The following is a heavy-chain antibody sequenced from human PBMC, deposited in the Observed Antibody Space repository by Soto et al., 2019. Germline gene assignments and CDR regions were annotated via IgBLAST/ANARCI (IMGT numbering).Heavy chain of an antibody. J-gene: IGHJ6*02. CDR3: AGGIAAAGTCMDV. Sequence: ASVKVSCKVSGYTITDLSMHWVRQAPGQRLEWMGWINAGNGNTKYSQKFQGRVTITADKSTSTAYMELSSLRSEDTAVYYCAGGIAAAGTCMDVWGQGTTVTVS. D-gene: IGHD6-13*01. CDR1: GYTITDLS. V-gene: IGHV1-3*01. CDR2: INAGNGNT.